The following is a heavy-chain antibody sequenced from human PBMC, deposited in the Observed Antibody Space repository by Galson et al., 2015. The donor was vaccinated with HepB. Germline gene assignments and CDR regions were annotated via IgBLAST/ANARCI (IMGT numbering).Heavy chain of an antibody. CDR3: SVAYYTPVDY. Sequence: LSLTCAVYSGSFSGYYWSWIRQPPGKGLEWIGEINHSGSTNYNPSLKSRVTISVDTSKKQFSLKLSSVTAADTAVYYCSVAYYTPVDYWGQGTLVTVSS. V-gene: IGHV4-34*01. J-gene: IGHJ4*02. CDR1: SGSFSGYY. CDR2: INHSGST. D-gene: IGHD3-16*01.